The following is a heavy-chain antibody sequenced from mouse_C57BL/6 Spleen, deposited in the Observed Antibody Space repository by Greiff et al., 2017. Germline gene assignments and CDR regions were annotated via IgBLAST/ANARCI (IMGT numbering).Heavy chain of an antibody. Sequence: VQLQQSGAELVMPGASVKLSCKASGYTFTSYWMHWVKQRPGQGLEWIGEIDPSDSYTNYNQKFKGKSTLTVDKSSSTAYMQLSSLTSEDSAVYYCARLNSNHFDYWGQGTTLTVSS. CDR3: ARLNSNHFDY. V-gene: IGHV1-69*01. D-gene: IGHD2-5*01. J-gene: IGHJ2*01. CDR2: IDPSDSYT. CDR1: GYTFTSYW.